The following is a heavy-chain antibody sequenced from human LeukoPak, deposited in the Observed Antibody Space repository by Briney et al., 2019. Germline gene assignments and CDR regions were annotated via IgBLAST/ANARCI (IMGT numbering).Heavy chain of an antibody. CDR2: IYPGDSDT. V-gene: IGHV5-51*01. J-gene: IGHJ6*03. CDR3: ARRYTVTRGYYYMDV. Sequence: GESLKISCKGSGYSFTSYWIGWVRQMPGKGLEWMGIIYPGDSDTRYSPSFQGQVTISADKSISTAYLQWSSLKASDTAMYYCARRYTVTRGYYYMDVWGKGTTVTVSS. CDR1: GYSFTSYW. D-gene: IGHD4-11*01.